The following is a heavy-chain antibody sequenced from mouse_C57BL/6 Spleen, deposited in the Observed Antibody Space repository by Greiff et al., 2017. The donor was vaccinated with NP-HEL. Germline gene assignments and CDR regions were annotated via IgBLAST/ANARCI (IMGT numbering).Heavy chain of an antibody. J-gene: IGHJ3*01. CDR3: TRGGGPSAWFAY. D-gene: IGHD3-1*01. CDR2: ISSGGDYI. V-gene: IGHV5-9-1*02. CDR1: GFTFSSYA. Sequence: EVKVVESGEGLVKPGGSLKLSCAASGFTFSSYAMSWVRQTPEKRLEWVAYISSGGDYIYYADTVKGRFTISRDNARNTLYLQMSSLKSEDTAMYYCTRGGGPSAWFAYWGQGTLVTVSA.